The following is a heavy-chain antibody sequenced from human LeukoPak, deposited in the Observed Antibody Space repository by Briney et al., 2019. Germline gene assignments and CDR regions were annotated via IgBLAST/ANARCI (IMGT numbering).Heavy chain of an antibody. V-gene: IGHV4-59*08. CDR3: ARRLNVAGPYFDY. D-gene: IGHD6-19*01. CDR2: IYHTGNI. CDR1: GGSITSYY. J-gene: IGHJ4*02. Sequence: SETLSLTCTVSGGSITSYYWSWLRQPPGKELEWIGYIYHTGNINYNPSLKSRVTISIDTSKNQFSLKLTSVTAADTAVYYCARRLNVAGPYFDYWGQGTLVTVSS.